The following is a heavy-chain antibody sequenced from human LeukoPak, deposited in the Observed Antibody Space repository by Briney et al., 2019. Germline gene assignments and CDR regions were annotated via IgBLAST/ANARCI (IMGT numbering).Heavy chain of an antibody. V-gene: IGHV1-18*01. CDR1: GYTFTSYG. J-gene: IGHJ5*02. D-gene: IGHD2-2*01. CDR3: ARDHDCSSTSCSAGRFDL. Sequence: ASVKVSCKASGYTFTSYGISWVRQAPGQGLEWMGWISAYNGNTNYAQKLQGRVTMTTDTSTSTAYMELRSLRSDDTAVYYCARDHDCSSTSCSAGRFDLWGQGTLVTVSS. CDR2: ISAYNGNT.